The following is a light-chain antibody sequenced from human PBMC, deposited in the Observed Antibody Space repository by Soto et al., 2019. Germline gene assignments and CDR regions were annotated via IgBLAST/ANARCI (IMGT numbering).Light chain of an antibody. CDR1: QSLVHSDGNTY. J-gene: IGKJ1*01. V-gene: IGKV2-30*02. CDR3: MHGTYRRT. Sequence: IVMPQSPLSLPVTLGQPASISCRASQSLVHSDGNTYLNWYQQRPGQSPRRLIYRVSNRDSGVPDRFSGSGSATDFTLKISRVEAEDVGVYYCMHGTYRRTFGQGTKVDIK. CDR2: RVS.